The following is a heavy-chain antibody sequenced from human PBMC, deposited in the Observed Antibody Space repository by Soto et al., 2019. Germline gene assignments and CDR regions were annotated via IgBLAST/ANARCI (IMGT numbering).Heavy chain of an antibody. Sequence: GGSLRLSCAASGFTFSSYAMHWVRQAPGKGLEWVAVISYDGSNKYYADSVKGRFTISRDNSKNTLYLQMNSLRAEDTAVYYCARALNYDSSGYYPDYYGMDVWGQGTTVTVSS. D-gene: IGHD3-22*01. CDR1: GFTFSSYA. J-gene: IGHJ6*02. CDR3: ARALNYDSSGYYPDYYGMDV. V-gene: IGHV3-30-3*01. CDR2: ISYDGSNK.